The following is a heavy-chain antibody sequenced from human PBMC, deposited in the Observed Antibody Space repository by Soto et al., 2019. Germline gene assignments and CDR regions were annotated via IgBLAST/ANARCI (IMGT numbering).Heavy chain of an antibody. D-gene: IGHD6-6*01. CDR1: GFTFSTYW. CDR3: VSSNIVGRPG. J-gene: IGHJ3*01. CDR2: INQDESEK. Sequence: EVQLVESGGGLVQPGGSLRLSCAGSGFTFSTYWMAWVRQAPGKGLEWVANINQDESEKHYVDSVKGRFTISRDNAKSSLYLQMNCLRAEDTAVYYCVSSNIVGRPGGGQGTMVTVSS. V-gene: IGHV3-7*01.